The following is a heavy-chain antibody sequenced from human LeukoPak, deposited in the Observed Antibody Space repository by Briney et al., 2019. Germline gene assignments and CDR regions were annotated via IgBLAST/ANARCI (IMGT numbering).Heavy chain of an antibody. CDR2: VGTGGDT. J-gene: IGHJ5*02. Sequence: GGSLRLSCAASGFTFSTYDMHWVRQGTGKGLGWVSTVGTGGDTYYSDSVKGRFTISRENAKNSLYLQMSALRVGDTAVYYCARGGGTGFDPWGQGTLVIVSS. CDR3: ARGGGTGFDP. V-gene: IGHV3-13*01. CDR1: GFTFSTYD. D-gene: IGHD3-16*01.